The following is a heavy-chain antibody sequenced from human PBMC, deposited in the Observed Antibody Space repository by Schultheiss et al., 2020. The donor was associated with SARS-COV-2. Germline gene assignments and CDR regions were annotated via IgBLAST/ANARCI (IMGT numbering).Heavy chain of an antibody. J-gene: IGHJ2*01. CDR2: IIPIFGTA. V-gene: IGHV1-69*13. CDR1: GYTFTSYG. Sequence: SVKVSCKASGYTFTSYGISWVRQAPGQGLEWMGGIIPIFGTANYAQKFQGRVTITADESTSTAYMELSSLRSEDTAVYYCARGPPTTVVTYWYFDLWGRGTLVTVSS. CDR3: ARGPPTTVVTYWYFDL. D-gene: IGHD4-23*01.